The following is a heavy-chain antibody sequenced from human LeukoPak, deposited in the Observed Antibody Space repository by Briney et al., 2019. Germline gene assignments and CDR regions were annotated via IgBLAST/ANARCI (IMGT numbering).Heavy chain of an antibody. V-gene: IGHV3-30-3*01. CDR1: RFTFSSYA. Sequence: GGSLRFSCAASRFTFSSYAMHWVRQAPGKGLEWVAFISYDGSTKYYADSVKGRFTISRDNSKNTLYLQMNSLRADDTAVYYCAKDRYYDILTGPPFDYWGQGTLVTVSS. J-gene: IGHJ4*02. CDR3: AKDRYYDILTGPPFDY. CDR2: ISYDGSTK. D-gene: IGHD3-9*01.